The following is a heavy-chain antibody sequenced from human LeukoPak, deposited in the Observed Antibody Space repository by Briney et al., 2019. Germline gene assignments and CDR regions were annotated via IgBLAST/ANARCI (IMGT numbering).Heavy chain of an antibody. V-gene: IGHV3-30*02. J-gene: IGHJ4*02. CDR2: IRYDGSDK. CDR1: GFIFSSYG. CDR3: AKVVDNLDY. Sequence: GGSLRLSCAASGFIFSSYGMHWVRQAPDKRLEWVAFIRYDGSDKYYADSVNGRFTISRDNSKNTLYLQMNSLRVEDTAGYYCAKVVDNLDYWGQGTLVTVSS. D-gene: IGHD2-15*01.